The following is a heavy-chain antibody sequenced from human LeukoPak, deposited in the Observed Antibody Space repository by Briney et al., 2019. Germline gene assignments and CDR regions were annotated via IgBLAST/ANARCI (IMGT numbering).Heavy chain of an antibody. V-gene: IGHV3-66*01. CDR1: GFTVSSNY. CDR3: ARGYSSGLFLYAEYFQH. J-gene: IGHJ1*01. D-gene: IGHD3-22*01. CDR2: IYSGGST. Sequence: GGSLRLSCAASGFTVSSNYMSWVRQAPGKGLEWVSVIYSGGSTYYADSVKGRFIISRDNAKNSLYLQMNSLRAEDTAVYYCARGYSSGLFLYAEYFQHWGQGTLVTVSS.